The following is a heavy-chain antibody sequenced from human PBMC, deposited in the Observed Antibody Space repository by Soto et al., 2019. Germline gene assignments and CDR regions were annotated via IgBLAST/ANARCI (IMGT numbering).Heavy chain of an antibody. D-gene: IGHD2-2*01. Sequence: QVPLVQSGAEVKKPGASVKVSCKASGYTFTSYGISWVRQAPGQGLEWMGWISAYNGNTNYAQKLQGRVTMTTDTSTSTAYMELRSLRSDDTAVYYCARVGGYCSSTSCQGYYFDYWGQGTLVTVSS. CDR2: ISAYNGNT. CDR3: ARVGGYCSSTSCQGYYFDY. V-gene: IGHV1-18*01. J-gene: IGHJ4*02. CDR1: GYTFTSYG.